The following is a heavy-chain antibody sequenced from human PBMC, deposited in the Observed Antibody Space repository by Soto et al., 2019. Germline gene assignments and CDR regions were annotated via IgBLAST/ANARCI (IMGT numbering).Heavy chain of an antibody. CDR1: GYRLTIDR. CDR2: ISAYKGNT. D-gene: IGHD3-3*01. Sequence: ALVNRSRKTSGYRLTIDRISRLRQAPEQGLEWMGWISAYKGNTNYAQKLQGRVTMTTDTSTSTAYMELRSLRSDDTAVYYCARVFPRRLLRFLEWLLDAFDILGQGTMVTVSS. J-gene: IGHJ3*02. CDR3: ARVFPRRLLRFLEWLLDAFDI. V-gene: IGHV1-18*01.